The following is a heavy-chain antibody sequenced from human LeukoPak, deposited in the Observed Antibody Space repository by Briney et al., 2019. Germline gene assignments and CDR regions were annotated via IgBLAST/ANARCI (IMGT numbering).Heavy chain of an antibody. CDR3: ARDVSGQWLGSFDY. V-gene: IGHV4-59*01. CDR2: IYYSGST. CDR1: GGSISGYY. J-gene: IGHJ4*02. Sequence: KASETLSLTCTVSGGSISGYYWSWIRQPPGKGLEWIGYIYYSGSTNYNPSLNSRVTISVDTSKNQFSLKLSSVTAADTAVYYCARDVSGQWLGSFDYWGQGTLVTASS. D-gene: IGHD6-19*01.